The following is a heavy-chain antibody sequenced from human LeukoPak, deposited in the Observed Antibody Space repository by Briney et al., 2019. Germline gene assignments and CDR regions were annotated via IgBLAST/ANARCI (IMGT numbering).Heavy chain of an antibody. J-gene: IGHJ4*02. CDR3: ARDGTMVRGVLDY. V-gene: IGHV3-7*01. D-gene: IGHD3-10*01. CDR1: GFTSSRYW. CDR2: INQDGSQK. Sequence: AGGSLRLSCEVSGFTSSRYWTSWVGHAPGKGLEWVANINQDGSQKYYVDSVKGRFTISRDNAKNSVYLQMDSLRSEDTAVYYCARDGTMVRGVLDYWGQGTLVTVSS.